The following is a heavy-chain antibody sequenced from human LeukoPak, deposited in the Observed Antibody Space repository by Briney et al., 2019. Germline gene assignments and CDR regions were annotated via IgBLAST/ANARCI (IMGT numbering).Heavy chain of an antibody. V-gene: IGHV4-34*01. D-gene: IGHD6-13*01. CDR3: GRGGRSWYYYYYYMDV. Sequence: SETLSLTCAVYGGSFSGYYWSWIRQPPGKGLEWIGEINHSGSTNYNPSLKSRVTISVDTSKNQFSLRLSSVTAADTAVYYCGRGGRSWYYYYYYMDVWGKGTTVTVSS. CDR1: GGSFSGYY. J-gene: IGHJ6*03. CDR2: INHSGST.